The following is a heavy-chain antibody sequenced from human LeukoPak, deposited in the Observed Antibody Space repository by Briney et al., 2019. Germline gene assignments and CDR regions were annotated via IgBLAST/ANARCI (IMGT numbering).Heavy chain of an antibody. Sequence: PSETLSLTCAVYGGSFSGYYWSWIRQPPGKGLEWIGEINHSGSTNYNPSLKSRVTISVDTSKNQFSLKLSSVTAADTAVYYCARVFPPTGGDSRRYFDYWGQGTLVTVSP. CDR1: GGSFSGYY. J-gene: IGHJ4*02. CDR2: INHSGST. V-gene: IGHV4-34*01. CDR3: ARVFPPTGGDSRRYFDY. D-gene: IGHD2-21*02.